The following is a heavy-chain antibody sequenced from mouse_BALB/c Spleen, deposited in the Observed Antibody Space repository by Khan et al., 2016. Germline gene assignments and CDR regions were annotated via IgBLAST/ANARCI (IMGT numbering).Heavy chain of an antibody. CDR3: AGDSYCIDY. Sequence: EVQLQESGPGLVKPSQSLSLTCSVTGYSITSGYYWNWIRQFPGNKLEWMGYISYDGSNNYNPSLKNRISITRDTSKNQFFLKLNSVTTEDTATYYCAGDSYCIDYWGQGTTLTVSS. CDR1: GYSITSGYY. CDR2: ISYDGSN. J-gene: IGHJ2*01. V-gene: IGHV3-6*02. D-gene: IGHD2-10*01.